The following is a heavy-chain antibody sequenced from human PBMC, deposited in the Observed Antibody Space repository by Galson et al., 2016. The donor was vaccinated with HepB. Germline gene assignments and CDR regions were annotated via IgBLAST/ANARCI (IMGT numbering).Heavy chain of an antibody. Sequence: CAASGFTFKTYAMHWVRQAPGKGLDWVAVIWHDGSKKYFADSTKSRFTVSRDNSKNTLYLQMNSLSVEDTAVYYCARGDPWYSSGWGPDYWGQGTLVAVSS. CDR2: IWHDGSKK. J-gene: IGHJ4*02. D-gene: IGHD6-19*01. CDR1: GFTFKTYA. CDR3: ARGDPWYSSGWGPDY. V-gene: IGHV3-33*01.